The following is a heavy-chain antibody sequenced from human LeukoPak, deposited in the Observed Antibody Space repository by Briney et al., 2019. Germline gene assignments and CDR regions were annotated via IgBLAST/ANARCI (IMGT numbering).Heavy chain of an antibody. CDR2: ISAYNGNT. CDR3: GRDSRKKTGTTLDGFDI. V-gene: IGHV1-18*01. J-gene: IGHJ3*02. D-gene: IGHD1-7*01. Sequence: ASVKVSCKASGYTFTSYGISWVRQAPGQGLEWMGWISAYNGNTYYAQKLQGRVTMTTDTSTSTAYMELRSLRSDDTAVYYCGRDSRKKTGTTLDGFDIRGQGTMVTVSS. CDR1: GYTFTSYG.